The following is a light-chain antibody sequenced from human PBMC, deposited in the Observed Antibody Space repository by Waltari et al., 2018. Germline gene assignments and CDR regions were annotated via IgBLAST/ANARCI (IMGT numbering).Light chain of an antibody. CDR3: QSYDSSLTV. CDR2: GNN. V-gene: IGLV1-40*01. CDR1: RSNIGAGFD. Sequence: QSVLTQPPSVSGAPGQRVTISCTGSRSNIGAGFDVHWYQQFAGAAPKLLNYGNNNRQSGVPDRFSGSKSGTSASLVISGLQAEDEADYYCQSYDSSLTVFGGGTRVTVL. J-gene: IGLJ3*02.